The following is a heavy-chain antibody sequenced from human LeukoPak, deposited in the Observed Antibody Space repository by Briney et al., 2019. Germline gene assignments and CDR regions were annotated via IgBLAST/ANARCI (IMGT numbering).Heavy chain of an antibody. CDR2: IYHSGNT. J-gene: IGHJ6*03. V-gene: IGHV4-38-2*01. Sequence: SETLSLTCVVSGYSISSGYYWGWIRQPPGKGLEWIGSIYHSGNTYYNPSLKSRVTISVDMSKNQFSLKLSSVTAADTAVYYCARGRVVGYYYYMDVWGKGTTVTVSS. CDR3: ARGRVVGYYYYMDV. CDR1: GYSISSGYY. D-gene: IGHD1-26*01.